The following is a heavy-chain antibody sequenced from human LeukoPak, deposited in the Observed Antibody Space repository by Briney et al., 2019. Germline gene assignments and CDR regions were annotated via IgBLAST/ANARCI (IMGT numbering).Heavy chain of an antibody. CDR2: IKSKTDGGTT. D-gene: IGHD3-16*01. V-gene: IGHV3-15*01. J-gene: IGHJ4*02. CDR3: TDLVLLRTLGDDY. CDR1: GFTFSNAW. Sequence: PGGSLRLSCAASGFTFSNAWMSWARQAPGKGLEWVGRIKSKTDGGTTDYAAPVKGRFTISRDDSKNTLYLQMNSLKTEDTAVYYCTDLVLLRTLGDDYWGQGTLVTVSS.